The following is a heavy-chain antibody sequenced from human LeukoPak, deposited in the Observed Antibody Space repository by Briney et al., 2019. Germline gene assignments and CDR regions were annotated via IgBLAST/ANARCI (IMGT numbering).Heavy chain of an antibody. CDR2: MNPNSGNT. D-gene: IGHD1-1*01. CDR1: GYTFTSYD. V-gene: IGHV1-8*03. Sequence: ASVKVSCKASGYTFTSYDINWVRQATGQGLEWMGWMNPNSGNTGYAQKFQGRVTITRNTSISTAYMELSSLRSEDTAVYYCARGARGQLASYYYYYMDVWGKGTTVTVSS. J-gene: IGHJ6*03. CDR3: ARGARGQLASYYYYYMDV.